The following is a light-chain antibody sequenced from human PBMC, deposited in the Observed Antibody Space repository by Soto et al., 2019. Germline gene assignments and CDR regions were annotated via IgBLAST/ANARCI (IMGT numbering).Light chain of an antibody. CDR1: QSISNY. J-gene: IGKJ2*01. V-gene: IGKV1-39*01. CDR2: ASF. Sequence: DIQMTQSPSSLSASVGDRVTITCRASQSISNYLTWYQQTPGKAPKLLIYASFNLQSGVPSRFSGSGFGTDFTLSISSLEPEDFATYYCQQSYSTPYTFGQGTKLEIK. CDR3: QQSYSTPYT.